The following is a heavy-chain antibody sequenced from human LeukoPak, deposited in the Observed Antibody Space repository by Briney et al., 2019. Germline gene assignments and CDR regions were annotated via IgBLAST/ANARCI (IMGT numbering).Heavy chain of an antibody. CDR1: GFTFSSSG. CDR2: ISYDGSRI. V-gene: IGHV3-30*18. CDR3: VKDRSGSWSFDY. Sequence: PGGSLRLSCAASGFTFSSSGMHWVRQAPGKGLEWVAVISYDGSRIYYADSVKGRFTVSRDNSKSTLNLQMNSLRAEDTAVYYCVKDRSGSWSFDYWGQGTLVTVSS. D-gene: IGHD6-13*01. J-gene: IGHJ4*02.